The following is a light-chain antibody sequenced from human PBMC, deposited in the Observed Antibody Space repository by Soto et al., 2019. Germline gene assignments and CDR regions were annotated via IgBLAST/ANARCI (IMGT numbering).Light chain of an antibody. J-gene: IGKJ1*01. CDR3: QHYKDDAWT. CDR2: KAS. V-gene: IGKV1-5*03. CDR1: QTISSW. Sequence: DIQMTQSPSPLSGSVGDRVTITCRASQTISSWLAWYQQKPGKAPKLLIYKASTLKSGVPSRFSGSGSGTEFTLTISSLQPDDFATFYCQHYKDDAWTFGQGTKV.